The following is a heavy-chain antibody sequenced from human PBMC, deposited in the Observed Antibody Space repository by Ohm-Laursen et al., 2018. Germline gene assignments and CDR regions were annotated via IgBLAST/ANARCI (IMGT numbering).Heavy chain of an antibody. CDR2: INPNSGGT. CDR3: AREAGYYYDSSGYQTLYYYYGMDV. J-gene: IGHJ6*02. CDR1: GYTFISYY. D-gene: IGHD3-22*01. V-gene: IGHV1-2*02. Sequence: ASVKVSCKASGYTFISYYMHWVRQAPGQGLEWMGWINPNSGGTNYAQKFQGRVTMTRDTSISTAYMELSRLRSDDTAVYYCAREAGYYYDSSGYQTLYYYYGMDVWGQGTTVTVSS.